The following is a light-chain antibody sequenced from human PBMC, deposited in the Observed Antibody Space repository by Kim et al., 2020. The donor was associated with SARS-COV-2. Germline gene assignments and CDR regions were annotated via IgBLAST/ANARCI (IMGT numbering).Light chain of an antibody. CDR3: QVWDNDSAHRV. V-gene: IGLV3-21*01. J-gene: IGLJ2*01. CDR2: YDR. Sequence: APGQTASISCGEKKSGTKSVHWYRQRPGQAPILVIHYDRDRPSGISERISASDAGDSATLTISGVEAGDQADYYCQVWDNDSAHRVFGGGTQLTVL. CDR1: KSGTKS.